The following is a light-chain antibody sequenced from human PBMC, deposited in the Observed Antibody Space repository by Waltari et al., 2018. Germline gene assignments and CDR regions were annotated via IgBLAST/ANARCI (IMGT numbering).Light chain of an antibody. CDR1: SSNIGNNI. V-gene: IGLV1-44*01. Sequence: QSVLTQPPSASGTPGQRVTISCSGHSSNIGNNIVNWYQQLPGTAPKLLIYTTNRRPSGVPDRFSGSKSGTSASLAISGLQSEDEADYYCATWDDSLNGPVFGGGTKLTVL. CDR3: ATWDDSLNGPV. J-gene: IGLJ2*01. CDR2: TTN.